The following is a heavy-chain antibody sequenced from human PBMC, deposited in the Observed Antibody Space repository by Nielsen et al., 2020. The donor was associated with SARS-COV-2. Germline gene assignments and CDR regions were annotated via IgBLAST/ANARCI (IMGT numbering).Heavy chain of an antibody. J-gene: IGHJ6*02. D-gene: IGHD5-24*01. CDR1: GGSISSYY. CDR3: ARDQRWLQLHYYYGMDV. CDR2: IYYSGST. V-gene: IGHV4-59*01. Sequence: SETLSLTCTVSGGSISSYYWSWIRQPPGKGLEWIGYIYYSGSTNYNPSLKSRVTISVDTSKNQFSLKLSSVTAADTAVYYCARDQRWLQLHYYYGMDVWGQGTTVTVSS.